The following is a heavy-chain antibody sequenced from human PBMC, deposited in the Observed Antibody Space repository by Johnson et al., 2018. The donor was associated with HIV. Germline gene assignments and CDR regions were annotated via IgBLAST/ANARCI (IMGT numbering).Heavy chain of an antibody. CDR1: GFSFSNAW. Sequence: VQLVESGGGVIQPGRSLRLSCATSGFSFSNAWMSWVRQAPGKGLEWVGRSKSKTDGGATDYTAVVNGRFTISRDDSKNMLFLQMSSLKSDDTGVYYCTTHLTIFGAFILDGFDIWGQGTMVTVSS. J-gene: IGHJ3*02. CDR2: SKSKTDGGAT. CDR3: TTHLTIFGAFILDGFDI. D-gene: IGHD5-24*01. V-gene: IGHV3-15*01.